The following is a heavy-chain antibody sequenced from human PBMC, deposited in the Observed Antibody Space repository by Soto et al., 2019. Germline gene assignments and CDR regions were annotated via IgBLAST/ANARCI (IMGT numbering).Heavy chain of an antibody. D-gene: IGHD2-15*01. V-gene: IGHV3-11*04. CDR3: ARAAPRYCSGGSCYSGRDY. CDR1: GYF. Sequence: GYFWSWIRQAPGKGLEWISYISKDSGRATRYADSVKGRFTISRDNAKNSLFLQMNNLTVEDTAVYYCARAAPRYCSGGSCYSGRDYWGQGTLVTVSS. CDR2: ISKDSGRAT. J-gene: IGHJ4*02.